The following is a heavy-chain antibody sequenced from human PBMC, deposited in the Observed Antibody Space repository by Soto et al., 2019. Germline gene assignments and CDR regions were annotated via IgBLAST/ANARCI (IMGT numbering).Heavy chain of an antibody. CDR1: GFTFSNAW. D-gene: IGHD1-7*01. V-gene: IGHV3-15*07. CDR3: TTLPTKLELLYYYYYGMDV. Sequence: GGSLRLSCAASGFTFSNAWVNWVRQAPGKGLEWVGRIKSKTDGGTTDYAAPVKGRFTISRDDSKNTLYLQMNSLKTEDTAVYYCTTLPTKLELLYYYYYGMDVWGQGTTVTVS. J-gene: IGHJ6*02. CDR2: IKSKTDGGTT.